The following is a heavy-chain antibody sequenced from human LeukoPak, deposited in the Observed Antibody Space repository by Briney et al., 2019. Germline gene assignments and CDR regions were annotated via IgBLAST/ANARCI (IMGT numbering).Heavy chain of an antibody. CDR3: AREWTSGDGSGYPYYFDY. V-gene: IGHV4-4*07. Sequence: SETLSLTCTVSGGSMSSFYWDWIRQPAGKGLQWIGRIYTSGVTNYNPSLKSRVIMSVDPSKNQFSLKLSSVTAADTAVYYCAREWTSGDGSGYPYYFDYWGPGTLVTVSS. J-gene: IGHJ4*02. D-gene: IGHD3-22*01. CDR1: GGSMSSFY. CDR2: IYTSGVT.